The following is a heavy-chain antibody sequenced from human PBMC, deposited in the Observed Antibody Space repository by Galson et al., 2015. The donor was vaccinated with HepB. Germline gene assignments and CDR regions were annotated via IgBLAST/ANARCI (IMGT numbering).Heavy chain of an antibody. CDR3: ARTPDYGSGSFHNAWLDP. CDR2: INTKTGNP. D-gene: IGHD3-10*01. CDR1: GYIFSDYA. Sequence: SVKVSCKASGYIFSDYAMNWVRQAAGQGLEWMGWINTKTGNPTYAQGFTGRFVFSLDTSVNTAFLHINSLKDEDTAVYYCARTPDYGSGSFHNAWLDPWGQGTLVTVSP. V-gene: IGHV7-4-1*02. J-gene: IGHJ5*02.